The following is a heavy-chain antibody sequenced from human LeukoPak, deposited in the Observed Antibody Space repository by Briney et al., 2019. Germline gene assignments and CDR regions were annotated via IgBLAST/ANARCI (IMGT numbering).Heavy chain of an antibody. CDR3: AKRESYMGTVSHVVFDI. CDR1: GFTFSSYG. CDR2: ISSDGSHQ. V-gene: IGHV3-30*18. D-gene: IGHD5-24*01. Sequence: RGSLRLSCAASGFTFSSYGMHLVRQAPGKGLEWVAVISSDGSHQYFPDSVKGRFTISRDKSEKTLYLQMNSLKAEDPPVYFLAKRESYMGTVSHVVFDIWGQGTVVIVS. J-gene: IGHJ3*02.